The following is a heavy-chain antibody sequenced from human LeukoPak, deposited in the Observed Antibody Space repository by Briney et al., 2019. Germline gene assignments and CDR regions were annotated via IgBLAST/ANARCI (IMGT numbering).Heavy chain of an antibody. V-gene: IGHV4-31*03. J-gene: IGHJ4*02. CDR2: IYYSGST. CDR1: GGSISSGGYY. D-gene: IGHD5-12*01. Sequence: SQTLSLTCTVSGGSISSGGYYWSWIRQHPGKGLEWIGYIYYSGSTCYNPSLKSRVTISVDTSKNQFSLKLSSVTAADTAVYYCARDNHGYSGYVLDYWGQGTLVTVSS. CDR3: ARDNHGYSGYVLDY.